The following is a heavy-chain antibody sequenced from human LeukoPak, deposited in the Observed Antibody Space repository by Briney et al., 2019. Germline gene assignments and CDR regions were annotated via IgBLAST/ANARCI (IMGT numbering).Heavy chain of an antibody. Sequence: GGSLRLSCAASGFTFSSYDMHWVRHATGKGLEWVSAIGTAGDTYYPGSVKGRFTISRENAKNSLYLQMNSLRAGDTAVYYCARGIYYDSSGRDRYGMDVWGQGTTVTVSS. CDR1: GFTFSSYD. D-gene: IGHD3-22*01. J-gene: IGHJ6*02. CDR2: IGTAGDT. V-gene: IGHV3-13*04. CDR3: ARGIYYDSSGRDRYGMDV.